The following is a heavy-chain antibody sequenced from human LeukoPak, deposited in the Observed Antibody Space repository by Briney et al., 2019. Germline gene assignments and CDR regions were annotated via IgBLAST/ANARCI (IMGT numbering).Heavy chain of an antibody. CDR2: IKSKTNGGTT. V-gene: IGHV3-15*01. D-gene: IGHD3-10*01. CDR3: AKELGYGSGSYYLAYGAFDI. Sequence: GGSLRLSCAASGFTFSSFGMSWVRQAPGKGLEWVGRIKSKTNGGTTDYAPSVKGRFTISRDDSKNTLYLQMNSLRAEDTAVYYCAKELGYGSGSYYLAYGAFDIWGQGTMVTVSS. J-gene: IGHJ3*02. CDR1: GFTFSSFG.